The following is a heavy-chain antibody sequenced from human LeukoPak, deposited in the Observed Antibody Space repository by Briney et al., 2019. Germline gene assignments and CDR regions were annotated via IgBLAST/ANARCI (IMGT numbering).Heavy chain of an antibody. CDR3: ARDMGPTYYDFWGADP. CDR2: INPSGGST. V-gene: IGHV1-46*03. J-gene: IGHJ5*02. D-gene: IGHD3-3*01. Sequence: ASVKVSCKASGYTFTSYYMHWVLQAPGQGLEWMGIINPSGGSTSYAQKFQGRVTMTRDTSTSTVYMELSSLRSEDTAVYYCARDMGPTYYDFWGADPWGQGTLVTVSS. CDR1: GYTFTSYY.